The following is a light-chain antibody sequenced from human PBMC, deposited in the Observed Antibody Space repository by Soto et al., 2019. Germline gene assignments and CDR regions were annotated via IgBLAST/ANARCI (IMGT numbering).Light chain of an antibody. CDR2: GAS. J-gene: IGKJ4*01. V-gene: IGKV3D-15*01. Sequence: EVLMTQSPATLSVSPGERVTLSCRASQSININLAWYQQKPGQAPRVLIYGASSRASGIPDRFSGSGSGTDFTLTISRLEHDDFAFYYCQQYQNWPPITFGGGTKVDIK. CDR1: QSININ. CDR3: QQYQNWPPIT.